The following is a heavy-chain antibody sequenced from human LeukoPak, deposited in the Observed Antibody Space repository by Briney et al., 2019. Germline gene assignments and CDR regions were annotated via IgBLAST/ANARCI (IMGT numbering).Heavy chain of an antibody. V-gene: IGHV1-8*01. Sequence: ASVKVSCKASGYTFTSYDINWVRQATGQGLEWMGWMNPNSGNAGCAQKFQGRVTMTRNTSISTAYMELSSLRSEDTAVYYCARGQKDIAAAGTTFDYWGQGTLVTVSS. CDR3: ARGQKDIAAAGTTFDY. J-gene: IGHJ4*02. CDR2: MNPNSGNA. CDR1: GYTFTSYD. D-gene: IGHD6-13*01.